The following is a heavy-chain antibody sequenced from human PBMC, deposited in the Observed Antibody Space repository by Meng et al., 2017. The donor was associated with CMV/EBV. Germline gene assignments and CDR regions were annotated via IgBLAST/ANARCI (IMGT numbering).Heavy chain of an antibody. CDR2: INPNNRDT. V-gene: IGHV1-2*02. D-gene: IGHD5-18*01. CDR1: GYTLCGYF. J-gene: IGHJ4*02. Sequence: SCTASGYTLCGYFIHWIRQAPGQRLEWMGWINPNNRDTKYAERFQGRVTMTRDTSTNTVYMELDSLRFVDTAIYYCAKDESNGYTDYWGPGTLVTVSS. CDR3: AKDESNGYTDY.